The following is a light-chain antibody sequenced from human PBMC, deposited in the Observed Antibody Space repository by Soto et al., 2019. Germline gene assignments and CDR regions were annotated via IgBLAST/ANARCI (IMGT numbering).Light chain of an antibody. J-gene: IGLJ1*01. CDR2: EVS. V-gene: IGLV2-23*02. Sequence: QSALTQPASVSGSPGQSITISCTGTSSDVGSYNLVSWYQQHPGKAPKLMIYEVSKRPSGVSNRFSGSKSGNTASLTISGLQAEDEADSYCCSYAGSSTPLIFGTGTKVTVL. CDR3: CSYAGSSTPLI. CDR1: SSDVGSYNL.